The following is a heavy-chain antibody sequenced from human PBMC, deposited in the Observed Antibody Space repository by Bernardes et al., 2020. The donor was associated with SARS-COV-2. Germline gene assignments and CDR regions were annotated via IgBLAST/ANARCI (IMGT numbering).Heavy chain of an antibody. CDR1: GGSISSSSYY. CDR2: IYYSGST. V-gene: IGHV4-39*01. Sequence: SETLSLTCTVSGGSISSSSYYWGWIRQPTGKGLEWIGSIYYSGSTYYNPSLKSRVTISVDTSKNQFSLKLSSVTTADTAVYYCARLDIVVVVAAVTSTYFDYWGQGTLVTVSS. D-gene: IGHD2-15*01. J-gene: IGHJ4*02. CDR3: ARLDIVVVVAAVTSTYFDY.